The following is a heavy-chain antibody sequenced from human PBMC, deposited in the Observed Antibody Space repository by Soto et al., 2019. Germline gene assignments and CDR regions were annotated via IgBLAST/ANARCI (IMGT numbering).Heavy chain of an antibody. CDR2: INTDGSGT. CDR1: GFTFSSYW. CDR3: ARPYSSRWYYFDS. V-gene: IGHV3-74*01. D-gene: IGHD6-19*01. J-gene: IGHJ4*02. Sequence: PGGSLRLSCAASGFTFSSYWMFWVRQAPGKGLVWVSRINTDGSGTNYADSVKGRFTISRDNAKNTVYLQLNSLGAEDTAVYYCARPYSSRWYYFDSWGQGTLVTVSS.